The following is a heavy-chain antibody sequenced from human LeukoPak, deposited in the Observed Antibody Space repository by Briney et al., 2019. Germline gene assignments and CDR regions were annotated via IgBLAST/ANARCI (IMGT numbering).Heavy chain of an antibody. J-gene: IGHJ6*03. CDR3: ARGDYDFWSGYLVSYYYYYMDV. D-gene: IGHD3-3*01. Sequence: GGSLRLYCAASGFTFSSYSMNWVRQAPGKGQEWVSSISSSSSYIYYADSVKGRFTISRDNAKNSLYLQMNSLRAEDTAVYYCARGDYDFWSGYLVSYYYYYMDVWGKGTTVTVSS. V-gene: IGHV3-21*01. CDR2: ISSSSSYI. CDR1: GFTFSSYS.